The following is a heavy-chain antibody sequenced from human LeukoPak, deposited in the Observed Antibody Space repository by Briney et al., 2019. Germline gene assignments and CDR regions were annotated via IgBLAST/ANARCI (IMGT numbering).Heavy chain of an antibody. CDR1: GGSFSGYY. Sequence: PSETLSLTCAVYGGSFSGYYWSWIRQPPGKGLEWLGEINHGGSANYNPSLKSRVTISVDTFKNQFSLKLSSVTAADTAVYHCARGPRRAAAAPEYWGQGTLVTVSS. CDR3: ARGPRRAAAAPEY. V-gene: IGHV4-34*01. D-gene: IGHD6-13*01. CDR2: INHGGSA. J-gene: IGHJ4*02.